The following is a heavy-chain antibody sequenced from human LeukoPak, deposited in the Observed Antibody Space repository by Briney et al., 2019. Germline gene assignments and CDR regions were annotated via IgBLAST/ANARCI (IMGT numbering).Heavy chain of an antibody. CDR1: GGSISSYY. Sequence: SETLSLTCTVSGGSISSYYWSWFRQPPGKGLEWIGYIFYSGSTNYNPSLKSRVTISVDTSKNQFSLKLSSVTAADTAVYYCARVGQYCSSTSCYFSSEGWFDPWGQGTLVTVSS. J-gene: IGHJ5*02. CDR2: IFYSGST. CDR3: ARVGQYCSSTSCYFSSEGWFDP. D-gene: IGHD2-2*01. V-gene: IGHV4-59*08.